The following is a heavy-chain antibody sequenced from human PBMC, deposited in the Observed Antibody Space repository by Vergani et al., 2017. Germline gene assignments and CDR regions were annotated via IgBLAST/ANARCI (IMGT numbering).Heavy chain of an antibody. V-gene: IGHV3-11*01. CDR2: IIDSGDIV. J-gene: IGHJ4*02. D-gene: IGHD4-23*01. CDR3: ARATAVVRGEIDY. Sequence: QVQLVESGGGLVKPGGSLRLSCAASGFTFSDYYMGWIRQAPGKGLEWVSYIIDSGDIVYYADSVRGRFTISRDNAKNSLFLQMKSLRDEDAAIYYCARATAVVRGEIDYWGQGTLVTVSS. CDR1: GFTFSDYY.